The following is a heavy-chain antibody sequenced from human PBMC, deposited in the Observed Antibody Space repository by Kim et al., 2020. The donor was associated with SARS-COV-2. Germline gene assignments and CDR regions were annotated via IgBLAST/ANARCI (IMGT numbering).Heavy chain of an antibody. V-gene: IGHV3-33*01. D-gene: IGHD1-1*01. CDR1: GFTFSSYG. J-gene: IGHJ4*02. Sequence: GGSLRLSCAASGFTFSSYGMYWVRQAPGKGLEWVAVIWYDGSNKYYADSVKGRFTISRDNSKNTLYLQMNSLRAEDTAVYYCARDRKRGTTGLDYWGQGTLVTVSS. CDR3: ARDRKRGTTGLDY. CDR2: IWYDGSNK.